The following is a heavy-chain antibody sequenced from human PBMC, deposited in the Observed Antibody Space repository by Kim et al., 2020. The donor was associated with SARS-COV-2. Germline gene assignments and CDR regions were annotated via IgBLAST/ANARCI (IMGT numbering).Heavy chain of an antibody. J-gene: IGHJ3*02. V-gene: IGHV4-31*03. D-gene: IGHD3-22*01. Sequence: SETLSLTCTVSGGSISSGGYYWSWIRQHPGKGLEWIGYIYYSGSTYYNPSLKSRVTISVDTSKNQFSLKLSSVTAADPAVYYCARAPITMIVVVSAFDIWGQGTMVTVSS. CDR1: GGSISSGGYY. CDR3: ARAPITMIVVVSAFDI. CDR2: IYYSGST.